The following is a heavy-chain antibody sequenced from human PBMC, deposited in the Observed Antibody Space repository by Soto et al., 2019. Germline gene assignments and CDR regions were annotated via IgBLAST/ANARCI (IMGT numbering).Heavy chain of an antibody. CDR1: GFTFSSYA. J-gene: IGHJ4*02. CDR2: ISGSGGST. CDR3: AKDLIGGYGDYRLDY. D-gene: IGHD4-17*01. Sequence: GGSLRLSCAASGFTFSSYAMSWVRQAPGKGLEWVSAISGSGGSTYYADSVKGRFTISRDNSKNTLYMQMNSLRAEDTALYYCAKDLIGGYGDYRLDYWGQGTLVTVS. V-gene: IGHV3-23*01.